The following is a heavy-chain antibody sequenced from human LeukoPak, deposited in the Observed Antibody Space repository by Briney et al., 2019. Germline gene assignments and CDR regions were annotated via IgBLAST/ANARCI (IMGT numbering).Heavy chain of an antibody. J-gene: IGHJ4*02. V-gene: IGHV1-2*02. CDR2: INPNDGDT. CDR3: ARANFLYCSSTTCLFDY. CDR1: GYTFTDYY. D-gene: IGHD2-2*01. Sequence: ASVKVSCKASGYTFTDYYMHWVRQAPGQGFEWMGWINPNDGDTNYAQKFQGRVTMTRDTSNSTAPMEVSRLRSDDTGVYYCARANFLYCSSTTCLFDYWGQGTLVTVSS.